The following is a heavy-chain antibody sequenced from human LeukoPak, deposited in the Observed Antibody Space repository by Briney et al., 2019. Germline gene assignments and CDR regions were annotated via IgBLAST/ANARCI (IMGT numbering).Heavy chain of an antibody. J-gene: IGHJ3*02. CDR3: ARDLVAVAGTRENAFDI. Sequence: GGSLRLSCAASGFTFSSYWTSWVRQAPGKGLEWVANIKQDGSERYYVDSVKGRFTISRDNAKNSLYLQMNSLRAEDTAVYYCARDLVAVAGTRENAFDIWGQGTMVTVSS. CDR1: GFTFSSYW. V-gene: IGHV3-7*01. D-gene: IGHD6-19*01. CDR2: IKQDGSER.